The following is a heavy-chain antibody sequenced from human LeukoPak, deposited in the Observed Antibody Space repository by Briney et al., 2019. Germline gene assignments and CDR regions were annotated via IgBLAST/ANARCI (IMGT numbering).Heavy chain of an antibody. CDR3: ARLTRRDFTVTPEDY. Sequence: SVKVSCKASGGTFSGYAISWVRQAPGQGLEWVGGIIPVSGTANYAQNFQGRVTITADESTSTAYMELSSLRSEDTAVYYCARLTRRDFTVTPEDYWGQGTLVTVSS. CDR2: IIPVSGTA. D-gene: IGHD4-17*01. V-gene: IGHV1-69*13. CDR1: GGTFSGYA. J-gene: IGHJ4*02.